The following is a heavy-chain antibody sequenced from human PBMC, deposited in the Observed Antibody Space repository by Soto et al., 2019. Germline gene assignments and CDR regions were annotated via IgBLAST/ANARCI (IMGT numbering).Heavy chain of an antibody. Sequence: SETLSLTCTVSGGSISSGGYYWSWIRQHPGKGLEWIGYIYYSGSTYYNPSLKSRVTISVDTSKNQFSLKLSSVTAADTAVYYCARDTLWFGELSGFDPWGQGTLVTAPQ. CDR3: ARDTLWFGELSGFDP. V-gene: IGHV4-31*03. CDR1: GGSISSGGYY. D-gene: IGHD3-10*01. CDR2: IYYSGST. J-gene: IGHJ5*02.